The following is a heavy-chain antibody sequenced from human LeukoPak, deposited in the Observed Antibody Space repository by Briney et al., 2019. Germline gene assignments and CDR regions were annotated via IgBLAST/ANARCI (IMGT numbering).Heavy chain of an antibody. CDR2: IYWDDDK. J-gene: IGHJ4*02. D-gene: IGHD3-22*01. V-gene: IGHV2-5*02. CDR3: AHRYYARGENYFDH. Sequence: SGPTLVNPTQTLTLTCTFSGFSLSTSGVGAGWIRQPPGKALEWLAVIYWDDDKRYSPSLKSRLTITKDTSKNQVVLTMTNMDPVDTATYYCAHRYYARGENYFDHWGQGTLVTVSS. CDR1: GFSLSTSGVG.